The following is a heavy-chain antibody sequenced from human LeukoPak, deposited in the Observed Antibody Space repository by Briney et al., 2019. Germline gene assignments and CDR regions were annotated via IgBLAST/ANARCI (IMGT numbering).Heavy chain of an antibody. Sequence: SETLSLTCTVSGGSISSYYWSWIRQPPGKGLEWIGYIYYSGSTNYNPSLKSRVTISVDTSKNQFSLKLSSVTAADTAVYYCARDRGGAVAGIDYWGQGTLVTVSS. V-gene: IGHV4-59*01. CDR3: ARDRGGAVAGIDY. CDR1: GGSISSYY. D-gene: IGHD6-19*01. J-gene: IGHJ4*02. CDR2: IYYSGST.